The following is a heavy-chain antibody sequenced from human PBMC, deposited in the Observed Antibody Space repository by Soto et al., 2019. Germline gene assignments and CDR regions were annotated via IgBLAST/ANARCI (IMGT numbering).Heavy chain of an antibody. J-gene: IGHJ6*01. CDR2: INHSGTI. D-gene: IGHD2-21*02. CDR3: ARADRTLVTSYGLDV. CDR1: GGSFSVFY. V-gene: IGHV4-34*01. Sequence: KPSETLSLTCAVSGGSFSVFYWTWIRQPPGEGLEWIGEINHSGTINFNPSLRSRLTISLDSSKKHFSLKLTSLTAADAAVYYCARADRTLVTSYGLDVWGQGTTVTVSS.